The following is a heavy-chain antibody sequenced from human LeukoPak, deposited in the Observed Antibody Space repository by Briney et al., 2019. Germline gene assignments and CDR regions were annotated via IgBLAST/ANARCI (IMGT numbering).Heavy chain of an antibody. CDR2: ISGSGGST. J-gene: IGHJ4*02. CDR1: GFTFSSYA. Sequence: GGSLRLSCAASGFTFSSYAMSWVRQAPGKGLEWVSAISGSGGSTYYADSVKGRFTVSRDNSKNTLYLQMNSLRAEDTAVYYCAKDRGTSWAAAHDYWGQGTLVTVSS. D-gene: IGHD6-13*01. CDR3: AKDRGTSWAAAHDY. V-gene: IGHV3-23*01.